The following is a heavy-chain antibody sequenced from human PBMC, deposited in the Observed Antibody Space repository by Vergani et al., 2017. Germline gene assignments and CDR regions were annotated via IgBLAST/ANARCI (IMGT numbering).Heavy chain of an antibody. D-gene: IGHD2-15*01. J-gene: IGHJ4*02. CDR1: GDSVISTDYH. CDR2: MDYSGST. Sequence: QVQLQESGPGLVKPSETLSLTCTVSGDSVISTDYHWGWIRQPPGKGLEWIGSMDYSGSTSYNPSLESRIPISFETAKNQFSLWLTSVTAADTAVYCCASKRGACRAAYCHSYDFWVPGTLVGVSS. V-gene: IGHV4-39*01. CDR3: ASKRGACRAAYCHSYDF.